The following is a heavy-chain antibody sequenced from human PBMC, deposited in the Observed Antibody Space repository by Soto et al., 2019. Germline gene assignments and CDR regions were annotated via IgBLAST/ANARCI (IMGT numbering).Heavy chain of an antibody. Sequence: QVQLVESGGDVVQPGRSLRLSCAASGSTFSSYDIHWVRQAPGKGLECEAHISPDGNNAYYADSVKGRFTISRDNAGNTVYLQVNSLSPEDTAVFHCVRGPSHGAFDIWGQGTLVTVSS. CDR1: GSTFSSYD. V-gene: IGHV3-30-3*01. J-gene: IGHJ3*02. CDR3: VRGPSHGAFDI. CDR2: ISPDGNNA.